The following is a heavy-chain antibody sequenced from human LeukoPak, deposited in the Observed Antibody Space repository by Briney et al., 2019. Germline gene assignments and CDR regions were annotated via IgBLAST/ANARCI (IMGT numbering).Heavy chain of an antibody. J-gene: IGHJ6*02. CDR2: ISYDGSTK. D-gene: IGHD3-10*01. Sequence: GGSLRLSCAASGFTFSSYGMHWVRQAPGQGLEWVAMISYDGSTKYYADSLKGRFTISRDNSKNTLYLQMNSLRAEDTAVYYCAKDGLTGSLYYYYGMDVWGQGTTVTVSS. CDR3: AKDGLTGSLYYYYGMDV. V-gene: IGHV3-30*18. CDR1: GFTFSSYG.